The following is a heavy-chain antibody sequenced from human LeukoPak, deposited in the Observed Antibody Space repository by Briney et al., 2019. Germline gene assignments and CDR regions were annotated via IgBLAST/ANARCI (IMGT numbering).Heavy chain of an antibody. CDR1: VYTFTGYY. V-gene: IGHV1-2*02. Sequence: ASVKVSCKASVYTFTGYYMHWVRQAPGQGLEWMGWINPNSGGADYAQKFQGRVTMTRDRSISTAYMDLSRLRSDDTAVYYCARAHYYDSSGYYPGSDFDYWGQGTLVTVSS. CDR2: INPNSGGA. D-gene: IGHD3-22*01. J-gene: IGHJ4*02. CDR3: ARAHYYDSSGYYPGSDFDY.